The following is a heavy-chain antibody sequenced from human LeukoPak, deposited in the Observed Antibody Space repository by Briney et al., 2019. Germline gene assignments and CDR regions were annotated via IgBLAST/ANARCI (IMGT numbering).Heavy chain of an antibody. CDR3: ARGHSSSWYYFDY. CDR1: GGSISSYY. V-gene: IGHV4-59*01. CDR2: ISYSGST. D-gene: IGHD6-13*01. J-gene: IGHJ4*02. Sequence: SETLSLTCTVPGGSISSYYWSWIRQPPGKGLEWIGYISYSGSTNYNPSLKSRVTISLDTSKNQFSLKLSSVTAADTAVYYCARGHSSSWYYFDYWGQGTLVTVSS.